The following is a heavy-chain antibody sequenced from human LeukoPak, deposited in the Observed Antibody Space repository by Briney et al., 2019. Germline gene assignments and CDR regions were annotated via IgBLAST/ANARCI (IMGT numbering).Heavy chain of an antibody. V-gene: IGHV4-39*07. CDR3: ARDDRIQFDL. Sequence: SETLSLTCTVSGGSISSSSYYWGWIRQPPGKGLEWIGSIYYSGSTYYNPSLKSRVTISVDTSKNQFSLKLSSVTAADTAVYYCARDDRIQFDLWGRGTLVTVSS. J-gene: IGHJ2*01. CDR2: IYYSGST. CDR1: GGSISSSSYY.